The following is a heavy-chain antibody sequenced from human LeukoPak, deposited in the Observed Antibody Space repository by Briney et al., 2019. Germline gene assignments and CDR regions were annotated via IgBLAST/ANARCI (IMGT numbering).Heavy chain of an antibody. J-gene: IGHJ6*03. V-gene: IGHV1-8*01. CDR3: ARGLRASSGWFDNYYYYYMDV. D-gene: IGHD6-19*01. CDR2: MNPNSGNT. Sequence: ASVKVSCKASGYTFTSYDINWVRQATGQGLEWMGWMNPNSGNTGYAQKFQGRVTITSNTSISTAYMELSRLRAEETAVYYCARGLRASSGWFDNYYYYYMDVWGKGTTVTVS. CDR1: GYTFTSYD.